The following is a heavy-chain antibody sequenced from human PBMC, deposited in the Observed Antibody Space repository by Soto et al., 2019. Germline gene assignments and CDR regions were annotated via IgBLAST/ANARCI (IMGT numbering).Heavy chain of an antibody. Sequence: EVQLVESGGGLVKPGGSLRLSCAASGFTFSSYSMNWVRQAPGKGLEWVSSISSSSSYIYYADSVKGRFTISRDNAKNSLYLQMNSLRAEDTAVYYCARAYCSGGSCYQPIAFDIWGQGTMVTVSS. J-gene: IGHJ3*02. D-gene: IGHD2-15*01. CDR2: ISSSSSYI. CDR3: ARAYCSGGSCYQPIAFDI. CDR1: GFTFSSYS. V-gene: IGHV3-21*01.